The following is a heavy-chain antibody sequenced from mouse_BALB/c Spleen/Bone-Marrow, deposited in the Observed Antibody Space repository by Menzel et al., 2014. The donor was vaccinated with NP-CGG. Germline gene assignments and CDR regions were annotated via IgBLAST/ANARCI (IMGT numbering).Heavy chain of an antibody. Sequence: EVQVVESGGGLVRPGGSLKLSCAASGFAFSNYDMSWVRQTPEKRLEWVAYISSGGGSTYYLDTVKGRLTISRDNAKNTLYLQMSSLKSEDTAMYYCARSGVCGYYFGGQGTTLTVSS. CDR2: ISSGGGST. CDR1: GFAFSNYD. J-gene: IGHJ2*01. CDR3: ARSGVCGYYF. D-gene: IGHD2-3*01. V-gene: IGHV5-12-1*01.